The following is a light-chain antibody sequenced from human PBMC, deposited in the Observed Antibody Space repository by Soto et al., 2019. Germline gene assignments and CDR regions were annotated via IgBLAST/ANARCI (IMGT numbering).Light chain of an antibody. CDR3: QQFGGSPRT. CDR1: QSVGES. CDR2: RVF. J-gene: IGKJ1*01. Sequence: EIVLTQSPGXLSLSPGERATLSCRASQSVGESLVWYQQKPGQAPRLLIYRVFNRATGIPDRFSGSGSGTDFTLTISRLEPEDFAVYYCQQFGGSPRTFGRGTKVERK. V-gene: IGKV3-20*01.